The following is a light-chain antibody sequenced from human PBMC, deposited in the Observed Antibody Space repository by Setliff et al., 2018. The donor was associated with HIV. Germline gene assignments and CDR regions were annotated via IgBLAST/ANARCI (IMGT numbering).Light chain of an antibody. V-gene: IGLV3-21*03. J-gene: IGLJ2*01. CDR1: NIGSRS. CDR3: QSYDTSLSGLVV. Sequence: SYELTQPPSVSVAPGKAARITCGGNNIGSRSVHWYQQKPGQAPVLVVYDDSDRPSGIPERFSGSKSGTSASLAITGLQADDEADYYCQSYDTSLSGLVVFGGGTKVTVL. CDR2: DDS.